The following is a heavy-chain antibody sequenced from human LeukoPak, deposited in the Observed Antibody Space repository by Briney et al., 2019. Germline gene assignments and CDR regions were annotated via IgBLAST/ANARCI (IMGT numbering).Heavy chain of an antibody. D-gene: IGHD2-21*01. J-gene: IGHJ6*02. CDR2: LDSDASIT. V-gene: IGHV3-74*01. CDR3: ARFPAYSGYFYGMDV. Sequence: GGSLRLSCTASGFTFTGNWMHWVRQAPGKGLVWVSRLDSDASITNYADSVKGRFTISSDNAKNTLYLQMNSLTAEDTAVYYCARFPAYSGYFYGMDVWGQGTTVTVSS. CDR1: GFTFTGNW.